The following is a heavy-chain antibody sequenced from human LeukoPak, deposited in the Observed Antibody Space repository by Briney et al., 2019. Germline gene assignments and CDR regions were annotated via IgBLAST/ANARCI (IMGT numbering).Heavy chain of an antibody. J-gene: IGHJ4*02. CDR3: ARGAPFDY. Sequence: SGTLSLTCAVSGGSISSDNWWSWVRQPPGKGLEWIGEIYYSGSTYYNPSLKSRVTISVDTSKNQFSLKLSSVTAADTAVYYCARGAPFDYWGQGTLVTVSS. V-gene: IGHV4-4*02. CDR2: IYYSGST. CDR1: GGSISSDNW.